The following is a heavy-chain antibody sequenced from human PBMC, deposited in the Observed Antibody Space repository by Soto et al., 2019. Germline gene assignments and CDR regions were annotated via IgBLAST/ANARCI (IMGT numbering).Heavy chain of an antibody. Sequence: EVQLLESGGGLVQPGGSLRLSCAASGFTFSSYAMSWVRQAQGKGLEWVSAIIGSGGSTYYADAGKGRFTISRDNSKNTLYLQMNSLRAEDTAVYYCAKAYSSGWIYWFDPWGQGTLVTVSS. J-gene: IGHJ5*02. V-gene: IGHV3-23*01. CDR3: AKAYSSGWIYWFDP. D-gene: IGHD6-19*01. CDR2: IIGSGGST. CDR1: GFTFSSYA.